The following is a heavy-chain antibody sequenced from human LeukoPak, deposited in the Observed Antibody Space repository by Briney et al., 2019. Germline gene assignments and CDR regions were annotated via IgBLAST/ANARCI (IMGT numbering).Heavy chain of an antibody. CDR2: IYHSGST. J-gene: IGHJ4*02. Sequence: SETLSLTCTVSGYSISSGYYWGWIRQPPGKGLEWIGSIYHSGSTYYNPSLKSRVTISVDTSKNQFSLKLSSVIAADTAVYYCARDGFPLDYWGQGTLVTVSS. V-gene: IGHV4-38-2*02. D-gene: IGHD2/OR15-2a*01. CDR1: GYSISSGYY. CDR3: ARDGFPLDY.